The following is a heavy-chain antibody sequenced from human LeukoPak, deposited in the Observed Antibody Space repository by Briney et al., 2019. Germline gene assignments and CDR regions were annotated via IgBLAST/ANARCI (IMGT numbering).Heavy chain of an antibody. CDR2: IRYDGSNK. V-gene: IGHV3-30*02. CDR3: AKDHHDYGQEMDV. CDR1: GFTFSSYG. J-gene: IGHJ6*02. D-gene: IGHD4-17*01. Sequence: PGGSLRLSCAASGFTFSSYGMHWLRQAPGKGLEWVAFIRYDGSNKYYPDSVKGRFTISRDNSKNTLYLQMNSLRAEDTAVYYCAKDHHDYGQEMDVWGQGTTVTVSS.